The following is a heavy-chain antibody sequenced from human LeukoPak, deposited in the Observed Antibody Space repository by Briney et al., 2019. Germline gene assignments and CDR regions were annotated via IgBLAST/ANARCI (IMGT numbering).Heavy chain of an antibody. Sequence: PGGSLRLSCAASGFTFSSYAMSWVRQAPGKGLEWVSSISSGSTYIYYADSVKGRFTISRDNAKNSLYLHMNSLRAEDTAMYYCVNDHGYSTSWYVGYYFDSWGQGTLVTVSS. V-gene: IGHV3-21*01. D-gene: IGHD6-13*01. J-gene: IGHJ4*02. CDR3: VNDHGYSTSWYVGYYFDS. CDR1: GFTFSSYA. CDR2: ISSGSTYI.